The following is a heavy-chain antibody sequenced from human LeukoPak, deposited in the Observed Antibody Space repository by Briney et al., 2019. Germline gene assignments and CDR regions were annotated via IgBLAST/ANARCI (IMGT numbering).Heavy chain of an antibody. CDR1: GASISTGDDN. CDR3: ARELMFYPGNIDS. CDR2: IYSGGRT. D-gene: IGHD1-14*01. Sequence: TSQTLSLTCTVSGASISTGDDNWSWIRQAPGRGLEWIGYIYSGGRTYYNPSLESRVSMSLDTSKNQFSLTVNFVSAADTAVYYCARELMFYPGNIDSWGQGTLVTVSS. V-gene: IGHV4-30-4*01. J-gene: IGHJ5*02.